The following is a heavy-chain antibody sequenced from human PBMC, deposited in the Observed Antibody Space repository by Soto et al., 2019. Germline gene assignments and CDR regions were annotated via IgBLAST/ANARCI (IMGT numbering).Heavy chain of an antibody. V-gene: IGHV3-74*01. CDR3: ARQSIAAAGPTFDY. CDR2: INSDGSTP. CDR1: GFTFNNYW. Sequence: GGSLRLSCAASGFTFNNYWMHWVRQAPGKGLVWVSRINSDGSTPTYADSVKGRFTISRDNAKKTQYLQMNSLRAEDTAVYYCARQSIAAAGPTFDYWGQGTLVTVSS. J-gene: IGHJ4*02. D-gene: IGHD6-13*01.